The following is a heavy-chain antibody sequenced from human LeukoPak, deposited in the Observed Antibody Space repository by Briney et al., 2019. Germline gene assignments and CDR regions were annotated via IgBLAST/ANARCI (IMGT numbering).Heavy chain of an antibody. CDR1: GGSISSGDYY. Sequence: SETLSLTCTVSGGSISSGDYYWSWIRRPPGTGLEWIGYIYYNGSTYYNPSLKSRVTISVDTSKNQFSLKLSSVTAADTAVYYCVRESQTVTTGPIFDCWGQGTLVTVSS. CDR2: IYYNGST. J-gene: IGHJ4*02. V-gene: IGHV4-30-4*01. D-gene: IGHD4-17*01. CDR3: VRESQTVTTGPIFDC.